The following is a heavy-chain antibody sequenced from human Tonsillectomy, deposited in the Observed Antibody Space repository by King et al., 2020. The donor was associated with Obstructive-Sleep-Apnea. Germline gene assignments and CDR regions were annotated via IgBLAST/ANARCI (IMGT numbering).Heavy chain of an antibody. Sequence: VQLVESGGGLVQPGGSLRLSCATSGFTFSTYKMNWVRHTPGKGLEWVAHIGVGSSPIYYADSVKGRFHISRDNARNSLYLQMNNQRAEDTAVYYCATDERALDDWGQGTLVTVSS. CDR1: GFTFSTYK. CDR3: ATDERALDD. D-gene: IGHD1-1*01. J-gene: IGHJ4*02. V-gene: IGHV3-48*01. CDR2: IGVGSSPI.